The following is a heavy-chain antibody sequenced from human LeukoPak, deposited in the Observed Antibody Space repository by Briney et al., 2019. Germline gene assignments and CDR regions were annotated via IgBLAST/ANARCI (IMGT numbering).Heavy chain of an antibody. J-gene: IGHJ4*02. D-gene: IGHD3-22*01. CDR2: IYYSGST. CDR1: GGSISSYY. CDR3: ARSYYDSRGTPDY. V-gene: IGHV4-59*01. Sequence: PSETLSLTCTVSGGSISSYYWSWIRQPPGKGLEWIGYIYYSGSTNYNPSLKSRVTISVDTSKNQFSLKLSSVTAADTAVYYCARSYYDSRGTPDYCGQGTLVADSS.